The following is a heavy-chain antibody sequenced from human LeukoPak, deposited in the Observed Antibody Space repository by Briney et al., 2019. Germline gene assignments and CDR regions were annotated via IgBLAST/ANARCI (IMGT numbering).Heavy chain of an antibody. CDR2: ISYDGSNT. CDR3: ARDSDFAVAGTTPFDD. D-gene: IGHD6-19*01. V-gene: IGHV3-30*04. CDR1: GFTFSSFA. J-gene: IGHJ4*02. Sequence: GGSLRLSCAASGFTFSSFAMHWVRQAPGKGLEWVAVISYDGSNTYYADSVKGRLTISRDNSKNTLYLQMNSLRAKDTAVYYCARDSDFAVAGTTPFDDWGQGTLVTVSS.